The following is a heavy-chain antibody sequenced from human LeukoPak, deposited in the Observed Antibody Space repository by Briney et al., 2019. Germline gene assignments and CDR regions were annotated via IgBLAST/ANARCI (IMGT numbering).Heavy chain of an antibody. D-gene: IGHD1-26*01. V-gene: IGHV3-66*01. CDR3: ARERVQGGSYYYFDY. CDR2: IYSGGST. CDR1: GFTVSSNY. J-gene: IGHJ4*02. Sequence: PGGSLRLSCAASGFTVSSNYMSWVRQAPGKGLEWVSVIYSGGSTYYADSVKGRFTISRDNSKNTLYLQVNSLRAEDTAVYYCARERVQGGSYYYFDYWGQGTLVTVSS.